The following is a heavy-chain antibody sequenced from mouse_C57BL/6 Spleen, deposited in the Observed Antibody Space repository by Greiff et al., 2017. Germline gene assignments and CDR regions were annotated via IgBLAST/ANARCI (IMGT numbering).Heavy chain of an antibody. D-gene: IGHD2-4*01. V-gene: IGHV1-55*01. CDR3: AREVRDYGDFCY. CDR1: GYTFTSYW. J-gene: IGHJ2*01. CDR2: IYPGSGST. Sequence: QVQLKQPGAELVKPGASVKMSCKASGYTFTSYWITWVKQRPGQGLEWIGDIYPGSGSTNYNEKCKSKATLTVDTSSSTAYMQLSSLTSEDSAVYDCAREVRDYGDFCYWGKGITLTVSS.